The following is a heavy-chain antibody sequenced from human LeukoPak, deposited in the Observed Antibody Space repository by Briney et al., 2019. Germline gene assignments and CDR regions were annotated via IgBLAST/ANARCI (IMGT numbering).Heavy chain of an antibody. CDR1: GGSFSGYY. V-gene: IGHV4-34*01. CDR2: INHSGGT. D-gene: IGHD4-23*01. Sequence: SETLSLTCAVYGGSFSGYYWSWIRQPPGKGLEWIGEINHSGGTNYNPSLKSRVTISVDTSKNQFSLKLSSVTAADTAVYYCARGYYGGNSVGYWGQGTLVTVSS. CDR3: ARGYYGGNSVGY. J-gene: IGHJ4*02.